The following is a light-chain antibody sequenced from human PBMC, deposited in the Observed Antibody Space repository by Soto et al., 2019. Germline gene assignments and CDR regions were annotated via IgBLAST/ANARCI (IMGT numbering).Light chain of an antibody. V-gene: IGKV3-15*01. Sequence: EIVMTQSPAALSVSPGERATLSCRASQRIINNLAWYQQKPAQAPRLLIYGASTRATGVPARFSGTVSGTEYTLTISSLQSEDFAVYYCQQYNNWPRTFGQGTKVDIK. CDR3: QQYNNWPRT. CDR2: GAS. CDR1: QRIINN. J-gene: IGKJ1*01.